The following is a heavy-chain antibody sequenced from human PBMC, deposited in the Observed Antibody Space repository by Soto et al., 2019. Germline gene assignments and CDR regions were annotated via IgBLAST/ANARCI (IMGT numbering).Heavy chain of an antibody. D-gene: IGHD2-2*01. J-gene: IGHJ3*02. CDR1: GFTFSSYG. CDR3: ARGYCSSTSCYVRDAFDI. V-gene: IGHV3-33*01. CDR2: IWYDGSNK. Sequence: QVQLVESGGGVVQPGRSLRLSCAASGFTFSSYGMHWVRQAPGKGLEWVAVIWYDGSNKYYADSVKGRFTISRDNSKNTRYLQMNSLRAEDTAVYYCARGYCSSTSCYVRDAFDIWGQGTMVTVS.